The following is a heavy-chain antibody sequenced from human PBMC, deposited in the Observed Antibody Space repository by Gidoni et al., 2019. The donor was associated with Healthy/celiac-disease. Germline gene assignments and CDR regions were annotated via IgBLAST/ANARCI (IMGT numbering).Heavy chain of an antibody. CDR2: IIPIVVTA. CDR1: GGTFSSYA. V-gene: IGHV1-69*01. D-gene: IGHD2-8*01. J-gene: IGHJ5*02. CDR3: ARDSYLGTNDNWFDP. Sequence: QVQLVQSGAEVKKPVSSVKVSCEASGGTFSSYAISWVRQAPGQGLEWMGGIIPIVVTANYAQKFQGRVTITADESTSTAYMELSSLRSEDTAVYYCARDSYLGTNDNWFDPWGQGTLVTVSS.